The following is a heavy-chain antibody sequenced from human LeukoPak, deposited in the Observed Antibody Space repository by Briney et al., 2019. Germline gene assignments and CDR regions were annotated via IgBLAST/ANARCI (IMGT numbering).Heavy chain of an antibody. Sequence: ASVRVSCKASGYTFTSYGISWVRQTPGQGLEWMGWISAYNGNTNYAQKFQGRVTMTTETSTSTVYMELRSLRSDDTAVYYCASPDCSSTSRYEYWGQGTLVTVSS. V-gene: IGHV1-18*01. D-gene: IGHD2-2*01. CDR3: ASPDCSSTSRYEY. J-gene: IGHJ4*02. CDR1: GYTFTSYG. CDR2: ISAYNGNT.